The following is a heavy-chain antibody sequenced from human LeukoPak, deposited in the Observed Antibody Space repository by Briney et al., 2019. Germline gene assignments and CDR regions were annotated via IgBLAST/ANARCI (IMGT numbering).Heavy chain of an antibody. D-gene: IGHD3-3*01. CDR3: ARALRASRWYFDY. Sequence: GASVKVSCKASGYTFTGYYMHWVRQAPGQGLEWMGWINPNSGGTNYAQKFQGRVTMTRDTSISTAYMELSRLRSDDTAVYYCARALRASRWYFDYWGQGTLVTVSS. CDR1: GYTFTGYY. J-gene: IGHJ4*02. V-gene: IGHV1-2*02. CDR2: INPNSGGT.